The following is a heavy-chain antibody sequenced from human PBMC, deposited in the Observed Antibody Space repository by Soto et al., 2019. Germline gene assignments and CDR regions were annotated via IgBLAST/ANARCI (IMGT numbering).Heavy chain of an antibody. CDR3: ASSFGVVMGSPTQAYYYYGMDV. V-gene: IGHV4-59*01. CDR2: IYYSGST. J-gene: IGHJ6*02. D-gene: IGHD3-3*01. CDR1: GGSISSYY. Sequence: SETLSLTCTVSGGSISSYYWSWIRQPPGKGLEWIGYIYYSGSTNYNPSLKSRVTISVDTSKNQFSLKLSSVTAADTAVYYCASSFGVVMGSPTQAYYYYGMDVWGQGTTVTVSS.